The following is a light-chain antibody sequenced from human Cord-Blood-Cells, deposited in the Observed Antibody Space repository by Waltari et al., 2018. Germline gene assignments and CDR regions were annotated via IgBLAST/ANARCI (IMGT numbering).Light chain of an antibody. Sequence: QSALTQPASVSGSPGQPSTRSCTRTSSDVGGYDLVSWYQQHPGKAPKLMIYEGSKRPSGVSNRFSGSKSGNTASLTISGLQAEDEADYYCCSYAGSSGVFGTGTKVTVL. CDR1: SSDVGGYDL. CDR3: CSYAGSSGV. CDR2: EGS. V-gene: IGLV2-23*01. J-gene: IGLJ1*01.